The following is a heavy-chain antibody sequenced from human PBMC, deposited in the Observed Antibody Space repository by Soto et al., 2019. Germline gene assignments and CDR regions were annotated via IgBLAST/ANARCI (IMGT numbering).Heavy chain of an antibody. J-gene: IGHJ4*02. CDR1: GFTFSSYG. D-gene: IGHD5-18*01. CDR3: ARERYNYDYDY. CDR2: IWYDGSSK. Sequence: QVQLVESGGGVVQPGRSLRLSCAASGFTFSSYGMHWVRQAPGKGLEWVAVIWYDGSSKYYADSVKGRFTISRDNSKSTLYLQMNSLRAEDTAVYYCARERYNYDYDYWGQGTLVTVSS. V-gene: IGHV3-33*01.